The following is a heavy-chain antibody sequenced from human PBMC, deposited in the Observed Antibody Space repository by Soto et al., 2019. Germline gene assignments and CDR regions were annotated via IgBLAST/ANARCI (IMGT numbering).Heavy chain of an antibody. J-gene: IGHJ4*02. D-gene: IGHD2-15*01. V-gene: IGHV3-53*01. CDR3: ARTYCSGGSCYPDY. CDR1: GFTVSSNY. Sequence: EVQLVESGGGLIQPGGSLRLSCAASGFTVSSNYMSWVRQAPGKGLEWVSVIYSGGSTYYADSVKGRFTISRDNSKNTLYLQMKSLRAEDTAVYYCARTYCSGGSCYPDYWGQGTLVTVSS. CDR2: IYSGGST.